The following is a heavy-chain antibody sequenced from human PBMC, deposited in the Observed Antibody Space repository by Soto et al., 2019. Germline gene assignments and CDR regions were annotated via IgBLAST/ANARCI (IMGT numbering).Heavy chain of an antibody. D-gene: IGHD3-3*01. CDR1: GYTFTSYY. J-gene: IGHJ6*03. CDR3: ARDAAVRFLESGPTYYMDV. CDR2: INPSGGST. Sequence: ASVKVSCKASGYTFTSYYMHWVRQAPGQGLEWMGIINPSGGSTSYAQKFQGRVTMTRDTSTSTVYMELSSLRSEDTAVYYCARDAAVRFLESGPTYYMDVWGKGTTVTVSS. V-gene: IGHV1-46*03.